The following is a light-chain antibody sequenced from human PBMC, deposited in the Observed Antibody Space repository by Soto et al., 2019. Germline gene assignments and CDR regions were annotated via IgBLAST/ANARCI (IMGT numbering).Light chain of an antibody. CDR2: AAS. CDR1: QNISTF. J-gene: IGKJ2*02. CDR3: QQSYSTWCS. Sequence: DIQMTQSPTSLSASVGDRVAITCRASQNISTFLNWYQQEPGKAPKLLIYAASSLLGGVPSRFSGSGSGTAFTLTITSLQPEDFASYSCQQSYSTWCSFGQGTKLEIK. V-gene: IGKV1-39*01.